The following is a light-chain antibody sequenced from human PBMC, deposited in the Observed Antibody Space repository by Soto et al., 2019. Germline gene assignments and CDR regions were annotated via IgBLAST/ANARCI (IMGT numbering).Light chain of an antibody. J-gene: IGLJ1*01. Sequence: QSVLTQPPSASGTPGQRVIISCSGSSSNIGSNTVNWYQKLPGAAPKLLIYGNDERPSGVPDRFSGSKYGTSASLAISGLQSEDEAEYYCAACDDSLNGHYVFGTGTKVTVL. CDR3: AACDDSLNGHYV. CDR1: SSNIGSNT. CDR2: GND. V-gene: IGLV1-44*01.